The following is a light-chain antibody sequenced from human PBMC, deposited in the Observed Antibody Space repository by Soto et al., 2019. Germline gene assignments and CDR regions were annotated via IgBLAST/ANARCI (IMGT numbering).Light chain of an antibody. CDR1: SSDVGKYNF. Sequence: QSVLTQPASVSGSPGQSITISCTGTSSDVGKYNFVSWYQQDPGRAPKVVIYEVSNRPLGVSTRFAGSKSGNTASLTISGLQAEDEAEYYCCSYTGDTTVVFGTGTKVTVL. CDR3: CSYTGDTTVV. J-gene: IGLJ1*01. V-gene: IGLV2-14*01. CDR2: EVS.